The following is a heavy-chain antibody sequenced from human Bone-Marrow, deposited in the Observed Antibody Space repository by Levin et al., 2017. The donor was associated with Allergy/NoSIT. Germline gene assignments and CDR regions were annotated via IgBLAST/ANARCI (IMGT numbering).Heavy chain of an antibody. CDR2: IYTSGST. CDR3: AREGGRWFDP. CDR1: GGSISSGSYY. V-gene: IGHV4-61*02. Sequence: PSETLSLTCTVSGGSISSGSYYWSWIRQPAGKGLEWIGRIYTSGSTNYNPSLKSRVTISVDTSKNQFSLKLSSVTAADTAVYYCAREGGRWFDPWGQGTLVTVSS. D-gene: IGHD1-26*01. J-gene: IGHJ5*02.